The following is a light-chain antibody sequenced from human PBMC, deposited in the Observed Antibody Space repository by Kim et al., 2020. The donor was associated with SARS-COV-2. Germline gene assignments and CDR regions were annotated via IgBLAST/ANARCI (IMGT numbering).Light chain of an antibody. V-gene: IGKV3-15*01. CDR2: DAT. Sequence: SPGEKATLSCRASQTINNSLVLYQHKPGQAPRLLIYDATTRATGVPARFIGSGSETDFTLTISSLQSEDFAVYYCQQSNDWPPLTFGQGTKVDIK. CDR1: QTINNS. J-gene: IGKJ1*01. CDR3: QQSNDWPPLT.